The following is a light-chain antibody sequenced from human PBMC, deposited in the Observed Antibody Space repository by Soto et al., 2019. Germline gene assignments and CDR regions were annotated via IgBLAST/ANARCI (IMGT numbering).Light chain of an antibody. CDR1: QSIINSY. CDR2: GAY. V-gene: IGKV3-20*01. J-gene: IGKJ1*01. Sequence: EVVLTQSPGTLSLSSGERATLSCRASQSIINSYLAWYQQKPGQAPRLLLYGAYNRATGIPDRFSGSGSGTDCTLTISRLEPEDFAVYYCQQYGTAPWTFGQGTKVEIK. CDR3: QQYGTAPWT.